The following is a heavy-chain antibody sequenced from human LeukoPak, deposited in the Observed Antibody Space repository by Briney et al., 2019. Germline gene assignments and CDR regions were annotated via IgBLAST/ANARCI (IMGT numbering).Heavy chain of an antibody. D-gene: IGHD3-9*01. Sequence: PSETLSLTCAVYGGSFSGYYWSWLRQPPGKGLEWIGEINHSGSTNYNPSLKSRVTISVDTSKNQFSLKLSSVTAADTAVYYCATTPQIRYFDWLGYFDYWGQGTLVTVSS. CDR2: INHSGST. CDR3: ATTPQIRYFDWLGYFDY. V-gene: IGHV4-34*01. CDR1: GGSFSGYY. J-gene: IGHJ4*02.